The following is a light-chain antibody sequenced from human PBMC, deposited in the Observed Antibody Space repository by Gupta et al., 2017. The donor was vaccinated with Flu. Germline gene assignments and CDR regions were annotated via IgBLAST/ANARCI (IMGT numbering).Light chain of an antibody. Sequence: LTQPPSVSAAPGQKVTISCSGSSSNIGNNYVSWYQQLPGTAPKLLIYDNNKRPSGIPDRFSGSKSGTSATLGITGLQTGDEADYYCGTWDSSLSAWVFGGGTKLTVL. CDR3: GTWDSSLSAWV. CDR2: DNN. J-gene: IGLJ3*02. CDR1: SSNIGNNY. V-gene: IGLV1-51*01.